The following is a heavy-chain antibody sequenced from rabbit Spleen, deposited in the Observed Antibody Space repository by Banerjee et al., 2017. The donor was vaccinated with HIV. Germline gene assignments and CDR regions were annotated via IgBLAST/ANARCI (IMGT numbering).Heavy chain of an antibody. CDR3: ARDLVAVIGWNFNL. V-gene: IGHV1S45*01. D-gene: IGHD1-1*01. J-gene: IGHJ4*01. CDR1: GFSFSSSDY. CDR2: INIVTGKS. Sequence: QEQLVESGGDLVKPGASLTLTCTASGFSFSSSDYMCWVRQAPGKGLEWISCINIVTGKSVYASWAKGRFMMSRTSSTTVTLQMTRLTAADTATYFCARDLVAVIGWNFNLWGPGTLVTVS.